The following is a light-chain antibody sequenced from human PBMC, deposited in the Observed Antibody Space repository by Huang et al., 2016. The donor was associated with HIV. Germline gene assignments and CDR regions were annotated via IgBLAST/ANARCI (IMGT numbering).Light chain of an antibody. V-gene: IGKV3-20*01. Sequence: EIVLTQSPGTLSLSPGERATLSSRASQSVGIYLSWYHQKPVQAPRLLIYGASTRVTGIPDRFRGGGSGTDFTLGISRLEPEDVAVDYCQQYERPPDTFGPGTKVNIK. CDR1: QSVGIY. J-gene: IGKJ3*01. CDR2: GAS. CDR3: QQYERPPDT.